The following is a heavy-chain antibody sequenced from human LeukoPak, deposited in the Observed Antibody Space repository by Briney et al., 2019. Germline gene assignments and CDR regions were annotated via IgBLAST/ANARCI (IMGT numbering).Heavy chain of an antibody. Sequence: PGGSLRLSCAASGFTFRNYAVSWVRQAPGKGLEWVSGINDSGGTAYYADSVKGRFTISRDNSKNTLSLQMNSLRAEDTAVYFCANQLGSGWFDYWGQGTLVTVSS. J-gene: IGHJ4*02. V-gene: IGHV3-23*01. CDR3: ANQLGSGWFDY. CDR1: GFTFRNYA. D-gene: IGHD6-19*01. CDR2: INDSGGTA.